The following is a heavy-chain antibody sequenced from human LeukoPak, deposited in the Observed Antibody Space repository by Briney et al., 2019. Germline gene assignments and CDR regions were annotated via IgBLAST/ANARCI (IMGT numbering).Heavy chain of an antibody. CDR3: ATGKGRRLYIVGATNVLLN. Sequence: GASVKVSFKVSGYTLTELSMHWVRQAPGKGLEWMGGFDPEDGETIYAQKFQGRVTMTEDTSTDTAYMELSSLRSEDTAVYYCATGKGRRLYIVGATNVLLNWGQGTLVTVSS. V-gene: IGHV1-24*01. CDR1: GYTLTELS. CDR2: FDPEDGET. D-gene: IGHD1-26*01. J-gene: IGHJ4*02.